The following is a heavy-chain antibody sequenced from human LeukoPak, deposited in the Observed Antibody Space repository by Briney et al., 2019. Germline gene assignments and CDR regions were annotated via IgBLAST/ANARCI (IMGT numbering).Heavy chain of an antibody. CDR3: AKRNGF. V-gene: IGHV3-30*18. CDR2: ISYDGNNK. D-gene: IGHD1-1*01. CDR1: GFTFSSYD. J-gene: IGHJ4*02. Sequence: GGPLSLSCAASGFTFSSYDMHWFRQAPGRGLEWVAIISYDGNNKYYADSVKGRFTISRDNSKNTLYLQMNSLRVEDTAVYYCAKRNGFWGQGTLVTVSS.